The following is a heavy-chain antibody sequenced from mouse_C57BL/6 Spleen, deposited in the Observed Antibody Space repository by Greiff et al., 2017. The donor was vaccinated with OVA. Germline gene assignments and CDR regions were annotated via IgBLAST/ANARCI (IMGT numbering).Heavy chain of an antibody. CDR2: IDPSDSET. D-gene: IGHD2-1*01. J-gene: IGHJ3*01. Sequence: VQLQQPGAELVRPGSSVKLSCKASGYTFTSYWMHWVKQRPIQGLEWIGNIDPSDSETHYNQKFKDKATLTVDKSSSTAYMQLSSLTSEDSAVYYCARVNGNLPFAYWGQGTLVTVSA. V-gene: IGHV1-52*01. CDR1: GYTFTSYW. CDR3: ARVNGNLPFAY.